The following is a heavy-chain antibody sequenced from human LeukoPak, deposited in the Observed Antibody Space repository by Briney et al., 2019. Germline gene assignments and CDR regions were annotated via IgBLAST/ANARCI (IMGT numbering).Heavy chain of an antibody. D-gene: IGHD4/OR15-4a*01. CDR1: GFTFRSYS. Sequence: GGSLRLSCAASGFTFRSYSMSWVRQAPGKGLEWVSSISDDSNYVYYADSVEGRFTISRDNAKNSLYLQMNSLRAEDAAVYYCARNGAYCIDNWGQGTLVTVSS. J-gene: IGHJ4*02. CDR3: ARNGAYCIDN. V-gene: IGHV3-21*04. CDR2: ISDDSNYV.